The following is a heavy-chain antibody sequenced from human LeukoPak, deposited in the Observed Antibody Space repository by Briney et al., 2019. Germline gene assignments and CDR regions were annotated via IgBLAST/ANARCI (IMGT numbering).Heavy chain of an antibody. CDR1: GGTFSSYA. Sequence: SVKVSCKASGGTFSSYAISWVRQAPGQGLEWMGGIIPIFGTANYAQKFQGRVTITADKSTSTAYMELSSLRSEDTDVYYCARPYDSSGQGVRRAFDIWGQGTMVTVSS. D-gene: IGHD3-22*01. CDR3: ARPYDSSGQGVRRAFDI. V-gene: IGHV1-69*06. J-gene: IGHJ3*02. CDR2: IIPIFGTA.